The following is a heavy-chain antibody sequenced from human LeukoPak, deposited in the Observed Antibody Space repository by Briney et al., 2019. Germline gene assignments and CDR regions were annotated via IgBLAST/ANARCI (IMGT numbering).Heavy chain of an antibody. CDR3: VRGYCSISTCRRLDY. CDR1: GYSFSSYW. D-gene: IGHD2-2*01. Sequence: GESLKISCKGSGYSFSSYWIAWVRQMPGKGLEWIGFIYPGDSDTRYSPSFQGRVTISADKSITTAYLQWSSLKASDTAMYYCVRGYCSISTCRRLDYWGQGTLVTVSS. J-gene: IGHJ4*02. V-gene: IGHV5-51*01. CDR2: IYPGDSDT.